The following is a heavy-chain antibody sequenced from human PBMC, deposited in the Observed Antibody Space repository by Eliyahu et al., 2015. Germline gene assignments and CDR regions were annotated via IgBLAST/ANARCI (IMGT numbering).Heavy chain of an antibody. CDR3: ARGYRGGWFDY. D-gene: IGHD6-19*01. CDR1: GGSLSRSNYY. V-gene: IGHV4-39*01. CDR2: MYXSGTP. Sequence: QLQLQESGPGLVKPSETLSLTCTVSGGSLSRSNYYWVWXRQPPGXGXEWIGHMYXSGTPHHHASLKRRVTIXTEASKNQFSXKXXSVTAADTAVYYCARGYRGGWFDYWGQGTLVTVSS. J-gene: IGHJ4*02.